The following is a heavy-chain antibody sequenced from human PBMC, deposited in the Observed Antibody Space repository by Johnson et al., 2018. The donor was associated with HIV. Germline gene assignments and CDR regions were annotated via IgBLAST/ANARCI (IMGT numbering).Heavy chain of an antibody. Sequence: VQLVESGGGLVQPGGSLRLSCAASGFIFSHAWMSWVRQAPGQGLEWVGRIKSNTDGGTTAYAAPVNGRLTISRDNSKNTLYLQLNSLRAEDTAVYYCARACRDGYTCDVFDIWGQGTMVTVSS. D-gene: IGHD5-24*01. J-gene: IGHJ3*02. CDR1: GFIFSHAW. CDR3: ARACRDGYTCDVFDI. V-gene: IGHV3-15*01. CDR2: IKSNTDGGTT.